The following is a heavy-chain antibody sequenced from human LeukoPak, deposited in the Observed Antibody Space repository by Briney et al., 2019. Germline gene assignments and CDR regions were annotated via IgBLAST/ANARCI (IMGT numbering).Heavy chain of an antibody. Sequence: GGSLRLSCAASGFTFSSYAMSWVRQAPGKGLEWVSGINWNGSITGYADSVKGRFTISRDNAKNSLYLQMNSLRAEDTAVYYCARDLGQYYDASDNWFDPWGQGTLVTVSS. CDR2: INWNGSIT. CDR3: ARDLGQYYDASDNWFDP. V-gene: IGHV3-20*04. D-gene: IGHD3-22*01. J-gene: IGHJ5*02. CDR1: GFTFSSYA.